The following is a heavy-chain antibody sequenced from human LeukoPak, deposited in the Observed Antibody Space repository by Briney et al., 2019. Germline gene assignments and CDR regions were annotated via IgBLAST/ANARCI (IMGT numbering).Heavy chain of an antibody. Sequence: PSETLSLTCTVSGGSINSYYWSWIRQPPGKGLEWIGYIYYSGSTNYNPSLKSRVTISVDTSKNQFSLKLSSVTAADTAVYYCARAPITIFGVVIIPYFDYWGQGTLVTVSS. CDR3: ARAPITIFGVVIIPYFDY. D-gene: IGHD3-3*01. CDR1: GGSINSYY. V-gene: IGHV4-59*01. CDR2: IYYSGST. J-gene: IGHJ4*02.